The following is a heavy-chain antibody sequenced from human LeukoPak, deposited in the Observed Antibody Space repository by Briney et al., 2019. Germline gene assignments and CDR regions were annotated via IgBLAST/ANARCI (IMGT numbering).Heavy chain of an antibody. Sequence: GASVKVSCKVSGDTLTELSMRWVRQAPGKGLEWMGNFDPENGETIYAKKFQGRVTMTEDTSIDTAYMELSSLRSDDTAVYYCATPSQEGPGFYYYGMDVWGQGTSVTVS. CDR2: FDPENGET. D-gene: IGHD1-14*01. J-gene: IGHJ6*02. CDR1: GDTLTELS. V-gene: IGHV1-24*01. CDR3: ATPSQEGPGFYYYGMDV.